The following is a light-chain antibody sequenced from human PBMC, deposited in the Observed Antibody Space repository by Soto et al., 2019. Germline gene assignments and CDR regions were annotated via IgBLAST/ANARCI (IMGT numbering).Light chain of an antibody. V-gene: IGKV1-27*01. J-gene: IGKJ3*01. CDR1: QDISDY. CDR2: TAS. CDR3: QQYISAPFT. Sequence: DIQMTQSPSSLSASVGDRVTITCRASQDISDYLVWYQQKPGKVPKLLIYTASTLQSGVPSRFSGSGSGTDFTLIISSLQPEDVATYYCQQYISAPFTFGPGTKVDIK.